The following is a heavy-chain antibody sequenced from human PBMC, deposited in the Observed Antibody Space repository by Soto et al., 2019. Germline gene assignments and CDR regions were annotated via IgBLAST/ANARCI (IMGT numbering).Heavy chain of an antibody. CDR2: IYYSGST. J-gene: IGHJ5*02. V-gene: IGHV4-59*12. Sequence: SETLSLTCTVSGGSISSYYWSWIRQPPGKGLEWIGYIYYSGSTNYNPSLKSRVTISVDTSKNQFSLKLSSVTAADTAVYYCAREAITMVRGVTPRRWFDPWGQGTLVTAPQ. D-gene: IGHD3-10*01. CDR1: GGSISSYY. CDR3: AREAITMVRGVTPRRWFDP.